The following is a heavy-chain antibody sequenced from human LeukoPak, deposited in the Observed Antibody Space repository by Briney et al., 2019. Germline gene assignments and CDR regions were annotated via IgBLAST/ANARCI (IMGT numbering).Heavy chain of an antibody. CDR1: GGTFSSYA. Sequence: GASVKVSCTASGGTFSSYAISWVRQAPGQGLEWMGGIIPIFGTANYAQKFQGRVTITADESTSTAYMELSSLRSEDTAVYYCARRYSGYNDYWGQGTLVTVFS. V-gene: IGHV1-69*13. CDR2: IIPIFGTA. CDR3: ARRYSGYNDY. J-gene: IGHJ4*02. D-gene: IGHD5-12*01.